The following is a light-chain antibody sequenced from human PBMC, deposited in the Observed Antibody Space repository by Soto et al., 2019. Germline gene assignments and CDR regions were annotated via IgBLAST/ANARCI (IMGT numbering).Light chain of an antibody. CDR3: QQDNSCPYT. V-gene: IGKV1-5*03. CDR1: QSISSW. CDR2: KAS. J-gene: IGKJ2*01. Sequence: DIQMTQSPSTLSASVGDRVTITCRASQSISSWLAWYQQKPGKAPKLLIYKASSLEGGVTSRFSGSGSGTEFTLTISSLQPDAFATYYCQQDNSCPYTCGQGTKLEIK.